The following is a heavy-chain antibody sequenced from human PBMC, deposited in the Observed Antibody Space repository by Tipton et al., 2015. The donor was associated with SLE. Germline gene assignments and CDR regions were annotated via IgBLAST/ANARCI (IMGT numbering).Heavy chain of an antibody. D-gene: IGHD5-24*01. CDR3: ARRWLQFPYYIDS. CDR2: IFYAGST. Sequence: TLSLTCIVSGASISGSSYYWGWIRQPPGKGLEWIGTIFYAGSTYSNSSLKSRITMSVDTSKNQFSLKVRSVTAADTAIYFCARRWLQFPYYIDSWGQGIMVPVTS. J-gene: IGHJ4*02. V-gene: IGHV4-39*07. CDR1: GASISGSSYY.